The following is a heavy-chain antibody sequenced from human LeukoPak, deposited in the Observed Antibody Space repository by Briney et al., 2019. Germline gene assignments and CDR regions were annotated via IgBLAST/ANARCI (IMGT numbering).Heavy chain of an antibody. CDR3: ARESGDAAGFDY. D-gene: IGHD4-17*01. J-gene: IGHJ4*02. V-gene: IGHV3-48*03. CDR1: GFTFSSYE. CDR2: ISSSGSTI. Sequence: GGSLRLSCAASGFTFSSYEMNWVRQAPGKGLEWVSYISSSGSTIYYADSVKGRFTISRDNAKNSLYLQMNSPRAEDTAVYYCARESGDAAGFDYWGQGTLVTVSS.